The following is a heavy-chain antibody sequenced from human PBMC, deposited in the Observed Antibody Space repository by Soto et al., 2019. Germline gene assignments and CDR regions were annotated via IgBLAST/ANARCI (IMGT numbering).Heavy chain of an antibody. CDR3: TRGKLRRSASSGYYSIDI. V-gene: IGHV4-61*01. CDR1: GSSFSGATHY. CDR2: MPYSGSA. Sequence: PSETLTPTFTVSGSSFSGATHYWNCIRQPPGKGVEWIGRMPYSGSANYDPCFGSRVSLQVGIDQYSLKLNSVTAADTAVYYCTRGKLRRSASSGYYSIDIWGQGILVTVSS. D-gene: IGHD3-22*01. J-gene: IGHJ4*02.